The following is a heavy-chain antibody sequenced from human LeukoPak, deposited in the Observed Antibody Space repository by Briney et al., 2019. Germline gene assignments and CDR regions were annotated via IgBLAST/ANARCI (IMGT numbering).Heavy chain of an antibody. CDR1: GYTFTGYY. J-gene: IGHJ4*02. Sequence: ASVKVSCKASGYTFTGYYMHWVRQAPGQGHEWMGWINPNSGGTNYAQKFQGRVTMTRDTSISTAYMELSRLTSDDTALYYCARTYTAVHYFDYWGQGTLVTVSS. D-gene: IGHD2-21*02. CDR2: INPNSGGT. CDR3: ARTYTAVHYFDY. V-gene: IGHV1-2*02.